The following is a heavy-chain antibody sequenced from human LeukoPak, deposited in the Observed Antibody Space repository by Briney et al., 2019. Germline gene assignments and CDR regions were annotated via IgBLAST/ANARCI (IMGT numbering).Heavy chain of an antibody. CDR3: AREGTVTPSDAFDI. J-gene: IGHJ3*02. CDR1: GGSFSGYY. D-gene: IGHD4-17*01. V-gene: IGHV4-34*01. CDR2: INHSGST. Sequence: PSETLSLTCAVYGGSFSGYYWSWIRQLPGKGLEWIGEINHSGSTNYNPSLKSRVTISVDTSKNQFSLKLSSVTAADTAVYYCAREGTVTPSDAFDIWGQGTMVTVSS.